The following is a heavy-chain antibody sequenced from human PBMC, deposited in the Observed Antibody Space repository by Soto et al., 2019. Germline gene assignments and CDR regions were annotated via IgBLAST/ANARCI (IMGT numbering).Heavy chain of an antibody. CDR3: MLHVYVWGSYRYRPGYFDY. CDR2: ISYDGSNK. CDR1: GFTFSSYA. V-gene: IGHV3-30*04. Sequence: GGSLRLSCAASGFTFSSYAMHWVRQAPGKGLEWVAVISYDGSNKYYADSVKGRFTISRDNSKNTLYLQMNSLRVEDTAVYYCMLHVYVWGSYRYRPGYFDYWGQGTLVTVSS. D-gene: IGHD3-16*02. J-gene: IGHJ4*02.